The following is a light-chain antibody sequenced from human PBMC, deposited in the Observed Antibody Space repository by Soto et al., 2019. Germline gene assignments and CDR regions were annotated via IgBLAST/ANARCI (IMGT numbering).Light chain of an antibody. V-gene: IGKV3-11*01. J-gene: IGKJ5*01. CDR1: QYITIY. CDR3: QQRADWPIT. CDR2: DAS. Sequence: EIVLTQSPATLSFSPGERATLSCRASQYITIYLAWYQQKPGQAPRLLIYDASNRATGIPARFSGSGSGTDFTLTISSLEPDYFAVYYCQQRADWPITFGQGTRLEI.